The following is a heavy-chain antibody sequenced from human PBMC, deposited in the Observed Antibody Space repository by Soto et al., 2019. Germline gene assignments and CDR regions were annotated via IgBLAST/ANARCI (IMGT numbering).Heavy chain of an antibody. D-gene: IGHD3-10*01. Sequence: SVKVSCKASGGTFSSYAISWVRQAPGQGLEWMGGISPIFGTANYAQKLQGRVTITADESTSTAYMELSSLRSEDTAVYYCARDLVTMVRGVITRITWFDPWGQGTLVTVSS. V-gene: IGHV1-69*13. J-gene: IGHJ5*02. CDR3: ARDLVTMVRGVITRITWFDP. CDR1: GGTFSSYA. CDR2: ISPIFGTA.